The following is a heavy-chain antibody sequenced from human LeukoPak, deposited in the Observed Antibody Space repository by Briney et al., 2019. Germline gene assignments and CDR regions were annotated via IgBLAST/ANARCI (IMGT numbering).Heavy chain of an antibody. CDR1: GFTFSSYW. V-gene: IGHV3-23*01. Sequence: GGSLRLSCAASGFTFSSYWMNWVRQAPGKGLEWVAAISGSGDSTYYADSVKGRFTISRDNSKNTLYMQVNSLRAEDTAVYYCTRELLSLHQGLDSWGQGTLVTVSS. CDR2: ISGSGDST. CDR3: TRELLSLHQGLDS. D-gene: IGHD2/OR15-2a*01. J-gene: IGHJ5*01.